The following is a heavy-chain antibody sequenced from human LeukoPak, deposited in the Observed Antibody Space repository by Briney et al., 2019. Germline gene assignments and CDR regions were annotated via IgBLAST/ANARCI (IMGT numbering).Heavy chain of an antibody. Sequence: ASVKVSCKASGYTFSSYGISWVRQAAGQGLEWMGWISADNGNTNYVQKFQGRVTMTTDTSTSTAYMELRSLRSDDTAVYYCARALYHTFDYWGQGTLVTASS. CDR1: GYTFSSYG. D-gene: IGHD2-2*01. CDR3: ARALYHTFDY. V-gene: IGHV1-18*01. J-gene: IGHJ4*02. CDR2: ISADNGNT.